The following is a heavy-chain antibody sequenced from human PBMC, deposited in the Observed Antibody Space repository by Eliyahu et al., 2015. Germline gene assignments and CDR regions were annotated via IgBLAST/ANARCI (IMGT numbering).Heavy chain of an antibody. J-gene: IGHJ5*02. CDR3: ARGSSYYYDSGSPYWFDP. V-gene: IGHV4-4*02. D-gene: IGHD3-10*01. CDR1: GGSISSING. CDR2: IYLSGST. Sequence: QVQLQESGPGLVKPSGTLSXXXAVXGGSISSINGWSWVRXPPGKGLVEWIGEIYLSGSTNYNPSLKSRVTISVDKSKNQFSLRLNSVTAADTAVYYCARGSSYYYDSGSPYWFDPWGQGTLVTVSS.